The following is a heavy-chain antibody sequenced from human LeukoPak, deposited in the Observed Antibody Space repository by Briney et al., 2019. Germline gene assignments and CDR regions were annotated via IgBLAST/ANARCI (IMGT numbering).Heavy chain of an antibody. CDR3: ARGVATITYYGMDV. J-gene: IGHJ6*02. CDR2: IIPILGIA. V-gene: IGHV1-69*04. D-gene: IGHD5-24*01. CDR1: GYSFTGYY. Sequence: ASVKVSCKTSGYSFTGYYIFWMRQAPGQGLEWMGRIIPILGIANYAQKFQGRVTITADKSTSTAYMELSSLRSEDTAVYYCARGVATITYYGMDVWGQGTTVTVSS.